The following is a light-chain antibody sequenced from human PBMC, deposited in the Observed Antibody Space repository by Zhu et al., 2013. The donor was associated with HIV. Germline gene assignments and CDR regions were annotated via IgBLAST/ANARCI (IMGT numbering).Light chain of an antibody. Sequence: DIQMTQSPSSLSASVGDRVTITCRTSQSVSIYLNWYQQKPGKAPNLLIYTASTLQSGVPSRFSGSGSGTEFTLTISSLQPEDFATHYCQQSYSTPLTFGGGTKVEIK. CDR1: QSVSIY. V-gene: IGKV1-39*01. CDR2: TAS. J-gene: IGKJ4*01. CDR3: QQSYSTPLT.